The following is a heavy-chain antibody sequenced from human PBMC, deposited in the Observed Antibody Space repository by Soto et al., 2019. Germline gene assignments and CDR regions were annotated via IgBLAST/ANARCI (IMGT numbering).Heavy chain of an antibody. V-gene: IGHV3-30*09. CDR3: ARGAGHGPPDC. CDR1: GCRFSVYA. CDR2: IDSDNHDSDDYS. J-gene: IGHJ4*01. Sequence: QVRLVESGGGVVQPGTSLRLSCVAAGCRFSVYALHWVRQARGQWLVGVAVIDSDNHDSDDYSQYSESVKGRVAIARDKSRDMVYLQMARLRSDDTAIHSCARGAGHGPPDCWGQGTLVTVS.